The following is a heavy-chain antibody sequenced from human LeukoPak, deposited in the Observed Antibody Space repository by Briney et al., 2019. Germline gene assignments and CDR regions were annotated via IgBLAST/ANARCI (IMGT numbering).Heavy chain of an antibody. CDR2: IRSKAYGGTT. J-gene: IGHJ4*02. V-gene: IGHV3-49*04. Sequence: PGGSLRLSCTASGFNFGDYAMSWVRQAPGKGLEWVGFIRSKAYGGTTEYAASVKGRFTISRDDSKSIAYLQMNSLKTEDTAVYYCTREYCYDSSGEYYFDYWGQGTLVTVSS. CDR1: GFNFGDYA. CDR3: TREYCYDSSGEYYFDY. D-gene: IGHD3-22*01.